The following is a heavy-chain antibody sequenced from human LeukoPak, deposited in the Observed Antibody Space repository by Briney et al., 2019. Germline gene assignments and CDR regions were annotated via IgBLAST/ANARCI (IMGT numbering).Heavy chain of an antibody. V-gene: IGHV4-39*01. D-gene: IGHD6-19*01. J-gene: IGHJ4*02. Sequence: SETLSLTCTVSGGSISSSSYYWGWIRQPPGKGLEWIGSIYYSGSTYYNPSLKSRVTISVDTSKNQFSLKLSSVTAADTAVYYCATYSSGWYEFPYWGQGTLVTVSS. CDR2: IYYSGST. CDR3: ATYSSGWYEFPY. CDR1: GGSISSSSYY.